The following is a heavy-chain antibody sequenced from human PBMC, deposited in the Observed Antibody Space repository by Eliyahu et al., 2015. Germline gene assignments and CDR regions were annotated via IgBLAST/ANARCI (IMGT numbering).Heavy chain of an antibody. Sequence: QVQLQESGPGLVKPSETLSLTCTVSGGSISSYYWSWIRQPPGKGLEWIGYIYTSGSTNYNPSLKSRVTISVDTSKNQFSLKLSSVTAADTAVYYCARHDLYGSGSLGHWGQGTLVTVSS. CDR1: GGSISSYY. D-gene: IGHD3-10*01. CDR2: IYTSGST. J-gene: IGHJ4*02. CDR3: ARHDLYGSGSLGH. V-gene: IGHV4-4*09.